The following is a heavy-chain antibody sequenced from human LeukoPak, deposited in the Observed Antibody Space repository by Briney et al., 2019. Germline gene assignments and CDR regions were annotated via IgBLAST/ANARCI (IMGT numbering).Heavy chain of an antibody. CDR3: ARGYPLSTTAAGTYFQH. D-gene: IGHD6-13*01. V-gene: IGHV1-2*02. Sequence: ASVKVSCKASGYTFTGYNMHWVRQAPGQGLEWMGWINPNSGGTNYAQKLQGRVTMTRDTSISTAYMELSRLRSDDTAVYYCARGYPLSTTAAGTYFQHWGQGTLVTVSS. J-gene: IGHJ1*01. CDR1: GYTFTGYN. CDR2: INPNSGGT.